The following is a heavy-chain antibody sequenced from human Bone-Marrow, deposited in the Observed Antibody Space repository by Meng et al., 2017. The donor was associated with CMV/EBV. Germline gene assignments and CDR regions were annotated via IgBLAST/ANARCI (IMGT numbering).Heavy chain of an antibody. Sequence: SETLSLTCTVSGGSISSSSYYWGWIRQPPGKGLEWIGSIYYSGSTYYNPSLKSRVTISVDTSKNQFSLKLSSVTAADTAVYYCARECCNISCFVSFDYWGQGTLVTVSS. CDR3: ARECCNISCFVSFDY. CDR2: IYYSGST. V-gene: IGHV4-39*07. J-gene: IGHJ4*02. D-gene: IGHD2-2*01. CDR1: GGSISSSSYY.